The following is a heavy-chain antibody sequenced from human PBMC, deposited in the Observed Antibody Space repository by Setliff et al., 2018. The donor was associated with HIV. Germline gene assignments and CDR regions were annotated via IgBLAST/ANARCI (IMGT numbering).Heavy chain of an antibody. J-gene: IGHJ2*01. V-gene: IGHV4-39*07. CDR2: IYTSGKT. CDR3: ARAAYSGTYLWEPATDL. D-gene: IGHD1-26*01. Sequence: KPSETLSLTCTVSGGPFSSSSYYWGWIRQPPGKGLEWIGHIYTSGKTHYSPSLKSRIAISADTSKNQLSLNLSSVTAADTAVYYCARAAYSGTYLWEPATDLWGRGTLVTVSS. CDR1: GGPFSSSSYY.